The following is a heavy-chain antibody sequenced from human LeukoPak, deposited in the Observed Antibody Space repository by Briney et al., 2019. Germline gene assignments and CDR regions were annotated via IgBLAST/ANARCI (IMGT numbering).Heavy chain of an antibody. CDR1: GFTFDDYA. CDR3: AKDTSIAVAGTALDY. J-gene: IGHJ4*02. Sequence: PGRSLRLSCAASGFTFDDYAMHWVRQAPGKGLNWVSGISWNSGSIGYADSVKGRFTISRDNAKNSLYLQMNSLRAEDTALYYCAKDTSIAVAGTALDYWGQGTLVTVSS. CDR2: ISWNSGSI. V-gene: IGHV3-9*01. D-gene: IGHD6-19*01.